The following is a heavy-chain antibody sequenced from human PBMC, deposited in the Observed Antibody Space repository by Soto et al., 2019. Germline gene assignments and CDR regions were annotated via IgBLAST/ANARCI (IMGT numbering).Heavy chain of an antibody. D-gene: IGHD6-19*01. CDR3: ARGISVAGMTPYFDF. CDR1: GGSFNSGAFS. V-gene: IGHV4-30-2*01. Sequence: QLQLQESGSGLVKPSQPLSLTCAVSGGSFNSGAFSWNWLRQPPGKGLEWVGYISHSGKPSSNPSLKSRVTISDDRSSNHFSLELTSVTAADTATYFCARGISVAGMTPYFDFWGQGALVTVSS. CDR2: ISHSGKP. J-gene: IGHJ4*02.